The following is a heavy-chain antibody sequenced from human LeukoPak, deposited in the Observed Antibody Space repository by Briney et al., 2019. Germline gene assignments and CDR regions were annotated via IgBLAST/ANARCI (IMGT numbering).Heavy chain of an antibody. V-gene: IGHV3-23*01. D-gene: IGHD2-2*02. Sequence: PGGSQRLSCAAPGFTFSSYAMSWVRQAPGKGLEWVSSISGSGGSTYYADSVKGRFTISRDNSKNTLYLQTNSLRAEDTAVYYCARTSCYTGYYYYYYMDVWGKGTTVTVSS. J-gene: IGHJ6*03. CDR3: ARTSCYTGYYYYYYMDV. CDR2: ISGSGGST. CDR1: GFTFSSYA.